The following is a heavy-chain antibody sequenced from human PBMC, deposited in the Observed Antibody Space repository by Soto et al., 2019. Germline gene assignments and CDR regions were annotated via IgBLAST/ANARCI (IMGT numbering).Heavy chain of an antibody. CDR1: GFTFSDHS. CDR3: ARGSRMIEVVTNFYYYGMDV. D-gene: IGHD3-22*01. J-gene: IGHJ6*02. CDR2: NRRGRSYT. Sequence: GGSLRLSCAASGFTFSDHSVSWIRQAPGKRLKGISYNRRGRSYTNYADSVKGRFTVSRDNAKNSLYLQMNSLRAEDTAVYYCARGSRMIEVVTNFYYYGMDVWGQGTAVTVSS. V-gene: IGHV3-11*05.